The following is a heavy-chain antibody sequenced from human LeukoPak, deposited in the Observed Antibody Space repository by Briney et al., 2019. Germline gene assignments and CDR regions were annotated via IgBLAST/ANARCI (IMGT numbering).Heavy chain of an antibody. J-gene: IGHJ4*02. CDR2: ISGSGSDT. V-gene: IGHV3-23*01. CDR3: AKRGYYYDSRVFHGFDY. D-gene: IGHD3-22*01. Sequence: PGGSLRLSCAASGFTFSSYAMSWVRQAPGKGLEWVSGISGSGSDTYYADSVKGRSTISRDISKNTLHLQMNSLRAEDTAVYYCAKRGYYYDSRVFHGFDYWGQGTLVTVSS. CDR1: GFTFSSYA.